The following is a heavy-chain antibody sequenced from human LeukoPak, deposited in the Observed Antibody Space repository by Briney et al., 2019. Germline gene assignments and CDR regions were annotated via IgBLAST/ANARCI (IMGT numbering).Heavy chain of an antibody. CDR1: GFTFSSYW. D-gene: IGHD6-13*01. Sequence: GGSLRLSCAASGFTFSSYWMHWVRQAPGKGLEWVANIKQDGSEKYYVDSVKGRFTISRDNAKNSLYLQMNSLRAEDTAVYYCASQQLVQEGYYYYGMDVWGQGTTVTVSS. J-gene: IGHJ6*02. CDR3: ASQQLVQEGYYYYGMDV. V-gene: IGHV3-7*02. CDR2: IKQDGSEK.